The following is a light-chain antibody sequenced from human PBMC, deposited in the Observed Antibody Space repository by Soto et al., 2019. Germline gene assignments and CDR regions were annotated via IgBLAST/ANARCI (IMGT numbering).Light chain of an antibody. Sequence: DLQMTQSPPSLSAYVGDRVIVTCRASHDIGNALAWYQQRPGKSPRLLIYAASTLQPGVSARFSGSGSGTDFTLANSSLRPEDVAPYYCQSYNSGPFTFGGGTKVEVK. J-gene: IGKJ4*01. CDR1: HDIGNA. CDR2: AAS. CDR3: QSYNSGPFT. V-gene: IGKV1-27*01.